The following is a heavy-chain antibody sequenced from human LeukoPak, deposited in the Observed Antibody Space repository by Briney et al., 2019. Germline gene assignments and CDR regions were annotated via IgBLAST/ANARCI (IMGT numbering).Heavy chain of an antibody. CDR3: ARRPIYDILTGYSNYYYYGMGV. D-gene: IGHD3-9*01. V-gene: IGHV4-34*01. Sequence: SETLSLTCAVYGGSFSGYYWNWIRQPPGKGLEWIGEINHSGSTNYNPSLKSRVTISVDTSKNQFSLKLSSVTAADTAVYYCARRPIYDILTGYSNYYYYGMGVWGQRTTVTVSS. J-gene: IGHJ6*02. CDR2: INHSGST. CDR1: GGSFSGYY.